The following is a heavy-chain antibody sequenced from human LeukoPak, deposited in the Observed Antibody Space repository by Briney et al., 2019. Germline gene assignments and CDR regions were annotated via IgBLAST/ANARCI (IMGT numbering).Heavy chain of an antibody. D-gene: IGHD4-23*01. V-gene: IGHV5-51*01. J-gene: IGHJ5*02. CDR3: ARLDYGSNSDWFDP. CDR1: GYSFTNYW. Sequence: GESLKISCKVSGYSFTNYWIGWVRQVPGRGPVWMGIINPGGYDTKYSPSFQGRVTISADSSITTAFLQWSSLKASDTAMYYCARLDYGSNSDWFDPWGQGTLVTVSS. CDR2: INPGGYDT.